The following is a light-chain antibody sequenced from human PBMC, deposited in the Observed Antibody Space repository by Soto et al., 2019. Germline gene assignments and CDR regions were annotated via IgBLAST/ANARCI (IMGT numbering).Light chain of an antibody. J-gene: IGKJ4*01. CDR1: QSVSSY. CDR3: QQFSSYPLT. V-gene: IGKV3-11*01. CDR2: DAS. Sequence: DILLTQSPTTLSLSPGERAPLSGRASQSVSSYLAWYQQKPGQAPRLLIYDASSRDTGIPDRFSGGGSGTDFTLTISRLEPEDFAVYYCQQFSSYPLTFGGGTKVDIK.